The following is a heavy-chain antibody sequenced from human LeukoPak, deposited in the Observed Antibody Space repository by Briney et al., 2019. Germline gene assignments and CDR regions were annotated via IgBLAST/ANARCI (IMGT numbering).Heavy chain of an antibody. D-gene: IGHD2-2*01. J-gene: IGHJ4*02. CDR1: GFTFSSYA. CDR3: ARVNCRGYCSSTSCFDC. CDR2: ISGSGGST. V-gene: IGHV3-23*01. Sequence: GGSLRLSCAASGFTFSSYAMSWVRQAPGKGLEWVSAISGSGGSTYYADSVKGRFTISRDNAKNSLYLQMNSLRAEDTAVYYCARVNCRGYCSSTSCFDCWGQGTLVTVSS.